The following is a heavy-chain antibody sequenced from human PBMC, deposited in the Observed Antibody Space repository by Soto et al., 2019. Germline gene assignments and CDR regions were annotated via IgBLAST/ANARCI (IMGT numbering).Heavy chain of an antibody. CDR3: AKVGGYSGYDALYGMDV. CDR2: ISGSGGST. Sequence: PGGSLRLSCAASGFTFSSYAMSWVRQAPGKGLEWVSAISGSGGSTYYADSVKGRFTISRDNSKNTLYLQMNSLRAEDTAVYYCAKVGGYSGYDALYGMDVWGQGTTVTVSS. CDR1: GFTFSSYA. J-gene: IGHJ6*02. D-gene: IGHD5-12*01. V-gene: IGHV3-23*01.